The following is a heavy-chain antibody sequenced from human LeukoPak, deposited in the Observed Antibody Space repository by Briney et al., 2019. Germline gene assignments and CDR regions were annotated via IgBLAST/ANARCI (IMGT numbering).Heavy chain of an antibody. CDR1: GFTFDDYG. V-gene: IGHV3-20*04. CDR3: ARGQHRVDYSNDGFDI. J-gene: IGHJ3*02. D-gene: IGHD2-2*01. Sequence: PGGSLRLSCAASGFTFDDYGMSWVRQAPGKGLEWVSGINWNGGSTGYADSVRGRFTISRDNSKNTLYLQMNSLRAEDTAVYYCARGQHRVDYSNDGFDIWGQGTMVTVSS. CDR2: INWNGGST.